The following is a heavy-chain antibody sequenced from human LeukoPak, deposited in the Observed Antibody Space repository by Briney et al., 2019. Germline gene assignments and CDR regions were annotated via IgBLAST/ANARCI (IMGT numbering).Heavy chain of an antibody. CDR2: ISYDGSNK. Sequence: GWSLRLSCAASGFTFSSYAMHWVRQAPGKGLEWVAVISYDGSNKYYADSVKGRFTISRDNSKNTLYLQMNRLRPEDTAVYYCARGISGYLDYWGQGTLVTVSS. CDR1: GFTFSSYA. CDR3: ARGISGYLDY. J-gene: IGHJ4*02. V-gene: IGHV3-30*01. D-gene: IGHD6-19*01.